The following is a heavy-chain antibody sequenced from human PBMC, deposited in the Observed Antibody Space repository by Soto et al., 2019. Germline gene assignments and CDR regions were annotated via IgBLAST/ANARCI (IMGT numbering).Heavy chain of an antibody. CDR2: IYYSGST. Sequence: ETLSLTCTVSGGSISSSSYYWGWIRQPPGKGLEWIGSIYYSGSTYYNPSLKSRVTISVDTSKNQFSLKLSSVTAADTAVYYCARLGYYYYYMDVWGKGTTVTVSS. D-gene: IGHD1-26*01. J-gene: IGHJ6*03. CDR1: GGSISSSSYY. CDR3: ARLGYYYYYMDV. V-gene: IGHV4-39*01.